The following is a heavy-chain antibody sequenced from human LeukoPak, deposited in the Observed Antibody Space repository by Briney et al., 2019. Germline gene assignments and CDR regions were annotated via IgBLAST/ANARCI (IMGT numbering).Heavy chain of an antibody. D-gene: IGHD3-9*01. CDR2: IISSSSYI. J-gene: IGHJ4*02. V-gene: IGHV3-21*01. Sequence: PGGSLRLSSAASRLTFSSYSMNWVRHELGKGLEWVSSIISSSSYIYYAGPAKGPFTISTDNTKNSLYLPKNSMREDDTAVYYFARDGLLPGYRDYGGQGTLVTVPS. CDR1: RLTFSSYS. CDR3: ARDGLLPGYRDY.